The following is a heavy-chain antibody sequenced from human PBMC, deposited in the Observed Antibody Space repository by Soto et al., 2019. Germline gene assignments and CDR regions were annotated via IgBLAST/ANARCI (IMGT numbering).Heavy chain of an antibody. D-gene: IGHD6-19*01. V-gene: IGHV3-30-3*01. CDR2: ISYDGSNK. J-gene: IGHJ4*02. CDR1: GFTFSSYA. Sequence: GGSLRLSCAASGFTFSSYAMHWVRQAPGKGLEWVAVISYDGSNKYYADSVKGRFTISRDNSKDTLYLQMNSLRAEDTAVYYCARWSIAVAGYDYWGQGTLVTVSS. CDR3: ARWSIAVAGYDY.